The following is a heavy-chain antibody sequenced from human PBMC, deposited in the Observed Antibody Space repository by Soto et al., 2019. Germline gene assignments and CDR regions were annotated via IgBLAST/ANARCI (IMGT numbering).Heavy chain of an antibody. D-gene: IGHD5-18*01. J-gene: IGHJ6*02. V-gene: IGHV1-69*05. CDR1: GGTFSSYA. Sequence: GASVKVSCKASGGTFSSYAISWVRQAPGQGLEWMGGIIPIFGTANYAQKFQGRGTMTRDTSTSTVYMELSSLRSEDTAVYYCARDRIQLWLKTHYYYGMDVWGQGTTVTVSS. CDR2: IIPIFGTA. CDR3: ARDRIQLWLKTHYYYGMDV.